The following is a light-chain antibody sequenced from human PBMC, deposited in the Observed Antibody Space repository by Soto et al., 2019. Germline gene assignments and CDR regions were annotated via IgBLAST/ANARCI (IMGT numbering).Light chain of an antibody. Sequence: DIVLTQSPGTLSLSPGARATLSCRASQTVSSSSLAWYQQKPGQAPRLLIFGASTRAAGFPDRFSGSGSGTDFTLTISRLEPEDFAVYYCQQYGSSPRTFGQGTKVEIK. CDR1: QTVSSSS. V-gene: IGKV3-20*01. J-gene: IGKJ1*01. CDR3: QQYGSSPRT. CDR2: GAS.